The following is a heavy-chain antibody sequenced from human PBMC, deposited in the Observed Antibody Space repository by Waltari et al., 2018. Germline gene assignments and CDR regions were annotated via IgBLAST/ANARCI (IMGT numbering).Heavy chain of an antibody. CDR3: AKARGSTSSRYYFDY. V-gene: IGHV3-23*03. D-gene: IGHD6-6*01. CDR1: GFAFSTYA. J-gene: IGHJ4*02. Sequence: EVQLLELGGGLFKPGGSLEPSFAGSGFAFSTYAMGWVRQAPGKGLELVSLIHNDGHTTHEAASLKGRFTILSDDSKNTLYLQLNSPVAEDTALYYCAKARGSTSSRYYFDYWGQGTLVTVSA. CDR2: IHNDGHTT.